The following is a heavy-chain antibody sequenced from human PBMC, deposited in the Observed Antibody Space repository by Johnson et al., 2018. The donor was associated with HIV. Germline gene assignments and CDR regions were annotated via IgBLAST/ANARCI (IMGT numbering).Heavy chain of an antibody. CDR3: AREVSLRVGATLPPSYAFDI. CDR1: GFTFSCYD. Sequence: AQMVESGGGVVQPGRSLRLSCAASGFTFSCYDVHWVRQATGKGLEWVSSIGTAGDTYYPGSVKGRFTIPSDYAKNSLYLQGNSLGAEDTALYYCAREVSLRVGATLPPSYAFDIWGQGTMVTVSS. CDR2: IGTAGDT. D-gene: IGHD1-26*01. J-gene: IGHJ3*02. V-gene: IGHV3-13*01.